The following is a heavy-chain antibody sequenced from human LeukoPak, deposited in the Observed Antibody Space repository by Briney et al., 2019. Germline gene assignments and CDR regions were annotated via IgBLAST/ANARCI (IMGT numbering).Heavy chain of an antibody. J-gene: IGHJ6*02. Sequence: PSETLPLTCTVSGGSISSYYWSWIRQPAGKGLEWIGRIYTSGSTNYNPSLKSRVTMSVDTSKNQFSLKLSSVTAADTAVYYCAREHSYGLYYYYYGMDVWGQGTTVTVSS. CDR3: AREHSYGLYYYYYGMDV. CDR1: GGSISSYY. V-gene: IGHV4-4*07. CDR2: IYTSGST. D-gene: IGHD5-18*01.